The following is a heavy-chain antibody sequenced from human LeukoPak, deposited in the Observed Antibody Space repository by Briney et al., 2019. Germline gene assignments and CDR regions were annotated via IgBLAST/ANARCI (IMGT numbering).Heavy chain of an antibody. CDR2: VNPDSGGI. CDR1: GYTFTGYY. V-gene: IGHV1-2*06. Sequence: VASVKVSCKASGYTFTGYYMHWVRQAPGQGLEWMGRVNPDSGGINYAQKFQGRVTMTRDTSINTAFVELRRLRSDDTATYYCARAQNYHDRSGYSDDTFDVWGHGTMITVSS. CDR3: ARAQNYHDRSGYSDDTFDV. D-gene: IGHD3-22*01. J-gene: IGHJ3*01.